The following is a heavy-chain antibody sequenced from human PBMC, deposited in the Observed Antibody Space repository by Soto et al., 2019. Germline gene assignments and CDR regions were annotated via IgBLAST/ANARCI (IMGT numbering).Heavy chain of an antibody. D-gene: IGHD2-2*01. V-gene: IGHV3-30*18. CDR1: GFTFSSYG. Sequence: GGSLRLSCAASGFTFSSYGMHWVRQAPGKGLEWVAVISYDGSNKYYADSVKGRFTISRDNSKNRLYLQMNSLRAEDTAVYYCAKALGLGYCSSTSCKGGYYYYGMDVWGQGTTVTVSS. CDR2: ISYDGSNK. J-gene: IGHJ6*02. CDR3: AKALGLGYCSSTSCKGGYYYYGMDV.